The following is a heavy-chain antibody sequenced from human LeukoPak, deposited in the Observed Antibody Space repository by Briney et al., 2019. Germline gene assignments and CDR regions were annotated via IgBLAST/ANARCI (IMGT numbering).Heavy chain of an antibody. D-gene: IGHD3-22*01. CDR3: AREGGADYYDSSGYYPLDY. Sequence: ASVKVSCKASGYTFTSYDMHWVRQAPGQGLEWMGIINSIGGSTNYAQKFQGRGTMTRDTSTRTVYMKLSSLRSEETAVYYCAREGGADYYDSSGYYPLDYWGPGTLVTVSS. CDR2: INSIGGST. J-gene: IGHJ4*02. V-gene: IGHV1-46*01. CDR1: GYTFTSYD.